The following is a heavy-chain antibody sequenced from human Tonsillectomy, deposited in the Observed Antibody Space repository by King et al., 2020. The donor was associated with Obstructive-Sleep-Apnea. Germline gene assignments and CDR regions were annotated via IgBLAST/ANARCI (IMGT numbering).Heavy chain of an antibody. CDR1: WGSINSGDYY. V-gene: IGHV4-30-4*01. J-gene: IGHJ4*02. D-gene: IGHD3-10*01. Sequence: QLQESGPGLVKPSQTLSLTCTVSWGSINSGDYYWTWTCNPPGKGLEWIGFIYHSGSTYFNPSLRSRVTVSIYTSRNQFSLNLNSVTAADTAVYFCARWRGGSGNIDYWGQGILVTVSS. CDR3: ARWRGGSGNIDY. CDR2: IYHSGST.